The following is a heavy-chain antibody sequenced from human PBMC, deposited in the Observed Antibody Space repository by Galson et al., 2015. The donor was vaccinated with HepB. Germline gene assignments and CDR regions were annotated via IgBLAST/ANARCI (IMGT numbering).Heavy chain of an antibody. D-gene: IGHD3-10*01. V-gene: IGHV1-24*01. Sequence: SVKVSCKVSGYSLTDSSMYWVRQAPGKGLEWMGDFDPEDGEIVYAQKFQGRVSITEDTSAETAYMELSSLRSEDTAVYYCAMDSFTSYYGSGTPRGAFDIWGQGTMVTVSS. J-gene: IGHJ3*02. CDR2: FDPEDGEI. CDR1: GYSLTDSS. CDR3: AMDSFTSYYGSGTPRGAFDI.